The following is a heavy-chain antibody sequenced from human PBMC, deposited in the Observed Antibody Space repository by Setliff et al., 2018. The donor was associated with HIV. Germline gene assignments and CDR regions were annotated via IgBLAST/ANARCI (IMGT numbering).Heavy chain of an antibody. CDR2: ISYSGSP. D-gene: IGHD1-26*01. CDR1: GASISSHY. CDR3: ARGWEWGAPLDY. J-gene: IGHJ4*02. Sequence: PSETLSLTCTVSGASISSHYWSWIRQPPGKGLEWIGFISYSGSPNSNPSLKSRVTISIDTSKNQFSLKVSSVTAADTAVYYCARGWEWGAPLDYWGQGTLVTVSS. V-gene: IGHV4-59*11.